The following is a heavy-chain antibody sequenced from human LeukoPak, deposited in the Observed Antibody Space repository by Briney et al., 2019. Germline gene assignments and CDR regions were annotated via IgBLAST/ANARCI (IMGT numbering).Heavy chain of an antibody. CDR1: GGSISSYY. CDR3: AREKDYYYGMDA. V-gene: IGHV4-59*12. J-gene: IGHJ6*02. Sequence: SETLSLTCTVSGGSISSYYWSWIRQPPGKGLEWIGYIYYSGSTNYNPSLKSRVTISVDTSKNQFSLKLSSVTAADTAVYYCAREKDYYYGMDAWGQGTTVTVSS. CDR2: IYYSGST.